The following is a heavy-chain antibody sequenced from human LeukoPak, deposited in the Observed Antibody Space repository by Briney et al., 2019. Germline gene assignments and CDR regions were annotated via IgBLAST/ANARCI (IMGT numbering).Heavy chain of an antibody. Sequence: GESLRLSCALSGLTLNSYWMREVRPAPGKGVEWVAYIKQDGSEKYYVDSVKGRFTISRANANNSLYLQMNSLRAEDTAVYYCARVPAVAGINLYYFDYWGQGTLVTVSS. D-gene: IGHD6-19*01. CDR3: ARVPAVAGINLYYFDY. J-gene: IGHJ4*02. CDR2: IKQDGSEK. V-gene: IGHV3-7*01. CDR1: GLTLNSYW.